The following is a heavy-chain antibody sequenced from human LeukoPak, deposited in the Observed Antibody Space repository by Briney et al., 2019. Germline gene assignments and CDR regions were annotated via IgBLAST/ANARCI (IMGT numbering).Heavy chain of an antibody. Sequence: SETLSLTCTVSGGSISSGGYYWSWIRQPPGKGLEWIGYIYHSGSTYYNPSLKSRVTISVDRSKNQFSLKLSSVTAADTAVYYCARVALGYCSSTSCYGSGFDYWGQGTLVTVSS. CDR1: GGSISSGGYY. D-gene: IGHD2-2*01. CDR3: ARVALGYCSSTSCYGSGFDY. J-gene: IGHJ4*02. CDR2: IYHSGST. V-gene: IGHV4-30-2*01.